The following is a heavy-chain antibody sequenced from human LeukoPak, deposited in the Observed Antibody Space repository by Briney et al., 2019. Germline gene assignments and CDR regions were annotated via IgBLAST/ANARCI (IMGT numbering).Heavy chain of an antibody. CDR3: ARLTRLSTSPDRYYLDY. Sequence: SETLSLTCTVFGGSFTDYFWTWIRHSPGKGLEWIGEINDYTGDSKYNPSLNSRVSISLEKSKNQLSLELRSVTAADTAVYYCARLTRLSTSPDRYYLDYWGQGTLVTVSS. D-gene: IGHD6-6*01. CDR2: INDYTGDS. CDR1: GGSFTDYF. V-gene: IGHV4-34*01. J-gene: IGHJ4*02.